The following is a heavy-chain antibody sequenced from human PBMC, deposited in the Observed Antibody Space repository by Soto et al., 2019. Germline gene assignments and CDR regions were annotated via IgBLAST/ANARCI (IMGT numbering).Heavy chain of an antibody. V-gene: IGHV1-18*01. CDR3: ARDSSDFWSVSVDY. CDR1: GYTFTSHG. J-gene: IGHJ4*02. Sequence: ASVKVSCKASGYTFTSHGISWVRKAPGQGLELNGVISAYNGNTTYAQKLQGRVTMTTDTSTSTAYMELRSLRSDDTAVYYCARDSSDFWSVSVDYWGQGTLVTVSS. CDR2: ISAYNGNT. D-gene: IGHD3-3*01.